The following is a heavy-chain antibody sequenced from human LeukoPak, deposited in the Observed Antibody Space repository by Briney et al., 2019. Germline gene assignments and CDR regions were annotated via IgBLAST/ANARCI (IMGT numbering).Heavy chain of an antibody. CDR1: GFTFSNYA. D-gene: IGHD5-18*01. CDR3: AKLRSSYGYFY. J-gene: IGHJ4*02. CDR2: LSYDGSNK. Sequence: PGRSLRLSCAASGFTFSNYAMHWVRQAPGKGLEWVAILSYDGSNKYYADSVKGRFTISRDNSKNTLYLQMNSLRAEDTAVYYCAKLRSSYGYFYWGQGTLVTVSS. V-gene: IGHV3-30*18.